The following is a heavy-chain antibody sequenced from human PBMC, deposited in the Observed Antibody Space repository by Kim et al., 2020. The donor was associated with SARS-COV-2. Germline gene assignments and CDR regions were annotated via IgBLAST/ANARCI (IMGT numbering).Heavy chain of an antibody. Sequence: YSQKFQGRLTFTRDTSATTAYMERTSLTFKDTAVYYCAREGSGSYNWLDPWGQGTLVTVSS. CDR3: AREGSGSYNWLDP. J-gene: IGHJ5*02. V-gene: IGHV1-3*01. D-gene: IGHD3-10*01.